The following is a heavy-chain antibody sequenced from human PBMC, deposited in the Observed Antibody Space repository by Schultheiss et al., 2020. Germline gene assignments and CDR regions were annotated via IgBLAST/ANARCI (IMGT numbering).Heavy chain of an antibody. CDR3: ARDYDYVWGSYHPGGY. Sequence: ASVKVSCKTSGGVFNNFDINWVRQAPGQGLEWMGWISAYNGNTNYARKLQGRVTMTTDTSTSTAYMELRSLRSDDTAVYYCARDYDYVWGSYHPGGYWGQGTLVTVSS. CDR2: ISAYNGNT. J-gene: IGHJ4*02. CDR1: GGVFNNFD. V-gene: IGHV1-18*01. D-gene: IGHD3-16*02.